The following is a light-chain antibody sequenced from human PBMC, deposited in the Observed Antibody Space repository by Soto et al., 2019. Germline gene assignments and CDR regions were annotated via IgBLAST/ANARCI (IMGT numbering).Light chain of an antibody. CDR1: QSVRSY. J-gene: IGKJ4*01. V-gene: IGKV3-20*01. Sequence: EIVLTQSPATLSLSPGERATLSCRASQSVRSYLAWYQQKPGQAPRLLIYDASNRATGIPARFSGSGSGTDFTLTISRLEPEDFAVYYCQQYGSSPPLTFGGGTKVEIK. CDR3: QQYGSSPPLT. CDR2: DAS.